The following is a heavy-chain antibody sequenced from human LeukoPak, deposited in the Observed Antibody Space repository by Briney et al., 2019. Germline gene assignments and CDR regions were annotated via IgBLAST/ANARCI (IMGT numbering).Heavy chain of an antibody. V-gene: IGHV3-11*03. CDR3: ARRSGIAVAGAFDY. CDR2: ISSSSSYI. Sequence: GGSLRLSCAASGFTFSDYYMSWIRQAPGKGLEWVSYISSSSSYIYYADSVKGRFTISRDNAKNSLYLQMNSLRAEDTAVYYCARRSGIAVAGAFDYWGQGTLVTVSS. CDR1: GFTFSDYY. D-gene: IGHD6-19*01. J-gene: IGHJ4*02.